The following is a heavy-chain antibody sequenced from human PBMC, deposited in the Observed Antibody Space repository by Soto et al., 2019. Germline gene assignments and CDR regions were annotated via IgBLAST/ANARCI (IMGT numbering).Heavy chain of an antibody. CDR2: ISGGGAST. J-gene: IGHJ5*02. CDR3: ARGQDDYGDSDVWFVP. Sequence: EEQLLESGGGLVQPGGSLRLSCAASGFSFSSYGMSWVRQAPGKGLEWVSGISGGGASTYYADSVKGRITISRDKSKNTMYLQMNSMRAEDTAVYYCARGQDDYGDSDVWFVPWCQGTLVSVSS. CDR1: GFSFSSYG. D-gene: IGHD4-17*01. V-gene: IGHV3-23*01.